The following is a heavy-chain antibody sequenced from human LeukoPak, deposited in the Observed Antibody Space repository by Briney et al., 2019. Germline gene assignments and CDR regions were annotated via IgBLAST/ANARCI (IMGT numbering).Heavy chain of an antibody. CDR3: AKAASSSWPSYYYGMDV. V-gene: IGHV3-23*01. D-gene: IGHD6-13*01. J-gene: IGHJ6*02. CDR1: GFSFSSYS. CDR2: ITGSGGNT. Sequence: GGSLRLSCAASGFSFSSYSMSWVRQAPGKGLEWVSVITGSGGNTYYADSVKGRFTISKDNSKNTVYLQMSSLRVDDTAVYYCAKAASSSWPSYYYGMDVWGQGTTVTVSS.